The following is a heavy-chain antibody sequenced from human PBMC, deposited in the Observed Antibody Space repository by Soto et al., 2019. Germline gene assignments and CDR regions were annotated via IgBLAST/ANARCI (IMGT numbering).Heavy chain of an antibody. J-gene: IGHJ5*02. CDR1: GGAVSSGTYY. Sequence: SETLSLTCTVSGGAVSSGTYYWSWIRQPPGKGLEWIGHIYFTGSANYNPSLKSRVTMSLDTSRNQFSLKLSSVTAADTAVYYCTRGPPRVQWFDPWGLGTLVTVSS. V-gene: IGHV4-61*01. CDR2: IYFTGSA. CDR3: TRGPPRVQWFDP.